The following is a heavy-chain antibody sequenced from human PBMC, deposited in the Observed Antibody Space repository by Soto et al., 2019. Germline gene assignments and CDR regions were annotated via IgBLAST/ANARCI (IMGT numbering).Heavy chain of an antibody. V-gene: IGHV1-8*02. D-gene: IGHD3-16*01. J-gene: IGHJ5*02. CDR2: MTPNSGNT. CDR3: ARNLYNTGDFDH. CDR1: GYTFTDYD. Sequence: QVQLMQSGAEVRKPGASVKVSCRASGYTFTDYDINWVRQATGQGLEWLGWMTPNSGNTGYALKFPGRVSLTRDISRSTAYMELSSLTSEDTAVYYCARNLYNTGDFDHWGQGTLVTVSS.